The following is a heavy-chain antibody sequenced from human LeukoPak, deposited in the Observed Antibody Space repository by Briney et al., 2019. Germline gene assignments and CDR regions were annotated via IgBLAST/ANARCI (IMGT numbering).Heavy chain of an antibody. J-gene: IGHJ3*02. Sequence: ASVKVSCKASGYTFTGYYMHWVRQAPGQGLEWMGWINPNSGGTNYAQKFQGRVTMTRDTSISTAYMELSRLRSDDTAVYYCAREIAGLDWDAFDIWGQGTMVTVSS. V-gene: IGHV1-2*02. CDR3: AREIAGLDWDAFDI. CDR2: INPNSGGT. D-gene: IGHD2-21*01. CDR1: GYTFTGYY.